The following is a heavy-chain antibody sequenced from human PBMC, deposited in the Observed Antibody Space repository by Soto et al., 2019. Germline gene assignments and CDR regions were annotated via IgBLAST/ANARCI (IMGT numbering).Heavy chain of an antibody. J-gene: IGHJ4*02. D-gene: IGHD4-17*01. V-gene: IGHV4-39*01. Sequence: QLQLQESGPGLVKPSETLSLTCTVSGGSISSSSYYWGWIRQPPGKGLEWIGSIYYSGSTYYNPSLKSRVTITVDTSKKHFSLKLSSVTAADTAVYYCARQPTVTTTLYFDYWGQGTLVTVSS. CDR3: ARQPTVTTTLYFDY. CDR2: IYYSGST. CDR1: GGSISSSSYY.